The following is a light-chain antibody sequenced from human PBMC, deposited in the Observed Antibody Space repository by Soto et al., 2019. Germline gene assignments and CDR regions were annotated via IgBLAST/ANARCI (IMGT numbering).Light chain of an antibody. J-gene: IGKJ4*01. CDR3: QQRYCGVT. V-gene: IGKV3-11*01. Sequence: EIVLTQSPATLSLSPGERVTLSCRTSQSVFTFLAWFQQKPGQAPRLLIYDASNRATGIPARFSGSGSGTDFTFTIRSLEAEDFAVYYCQQRYCGVTFGGGTKVEIK. CDR2: DAS. CDR1: QSVFTF.